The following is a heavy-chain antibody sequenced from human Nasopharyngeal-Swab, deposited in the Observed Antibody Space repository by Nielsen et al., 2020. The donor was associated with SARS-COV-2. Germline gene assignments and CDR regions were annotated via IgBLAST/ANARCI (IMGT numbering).Heavy chain of an antibody. D-gene: IGHD6-13*01. CDR3: TTDVDSSSWHYYYYGMDV. J-gene: IGHJ6*02. CDR2: IKSKTDGGTT. Sequence: VRQAPGKGLEWVGRIKSKTDGGTTDYAAPVKGRFIISRDDSKNTLYLQMNSLKTEDTAVYYCTTDVDSSSWHYYYYGMDVWGQGTTGTVSS. V-gene: IGHV3-15*01.